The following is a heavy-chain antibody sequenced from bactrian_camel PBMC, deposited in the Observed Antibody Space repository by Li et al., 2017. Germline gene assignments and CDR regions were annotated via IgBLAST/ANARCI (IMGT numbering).Heavy chain of an antibody. Sequence: VQLVESGGGSVQAGGSLRLSCVVSGHSRGSNCVGWYRLPPGRAPAEREGIAAIRRSGGETWYAGSVKGRFTISQDSARNTVYLQMNNLQPEDTAMYYCAADTTSDCYTASWSYSVGRDRVDHWGQGTQVTVSS. CDR1: GHSRGSNC. J-gene: IGHJ4*01. CDR2: IRRSGGET. CDR3: AADTTSDCYTASWSYSVGRDRVDH. V-gene: IGHV3-3*01. D-gene: IGHD3*01.